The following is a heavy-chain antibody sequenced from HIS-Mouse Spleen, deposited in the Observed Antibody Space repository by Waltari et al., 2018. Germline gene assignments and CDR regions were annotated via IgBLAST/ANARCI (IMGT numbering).Heavy chain of an antibody. CDR2: IKQDGSEN. Sequence: EVQLVESGGGLVQPGGSLRLSCAASGFTFSRDWMSWVSQATGKGLEWVANIKQDGSENNYVDSVKGRFTISRDNAKNSLYLQMNSLRAEDTAVYYCARGVMWGQGTLVTVSS. J-gene: IGHJ4*02. V-gene: IGHV3-7*01. D-gene: IGHD2-21*01. CDR3: ARGVM. CDR1: GFTFSRDW.